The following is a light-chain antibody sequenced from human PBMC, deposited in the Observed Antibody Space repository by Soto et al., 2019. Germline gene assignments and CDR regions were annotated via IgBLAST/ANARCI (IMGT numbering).Light chain of an antibody. Sequence: EIVLTQSPATLSVSPGERVTLSCRASQSVINDLAWYQQKPGQAPRLLVYGASTRATDAPPRFRGSGSGTDFSLTISSLQSEDIATYYCQQYRGWPRTFGQGTKVDIK. CDR2: GAS. CDR3: QQYRGWPRT. J-gene: IGKJ1*01. CDR1: QSVIND. V-gene: IGKV3-15*01.